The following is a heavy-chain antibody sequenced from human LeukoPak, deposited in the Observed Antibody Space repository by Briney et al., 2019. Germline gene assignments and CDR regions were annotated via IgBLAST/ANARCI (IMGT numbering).Heavy chain of an antibody. Sequence: PGGSLRLSCAASGFTFSDYYMSWIRQAPGKGLEWVSYISSSGSTIYYADSVKGRFTISRDNAKDSLYPQMNSLRAEDTAVYYCARGSEQQLRRGPLDPWGQGTLVTVSS. J-gene: IGHJ5*02. V-gene: IGHV3-11*01. D-gene: IGHD6-13*01. CDR3: ARGSEQQLRRGPLDP. CDR2: ISSSGSTI. CDR1: GFTFSDYY.